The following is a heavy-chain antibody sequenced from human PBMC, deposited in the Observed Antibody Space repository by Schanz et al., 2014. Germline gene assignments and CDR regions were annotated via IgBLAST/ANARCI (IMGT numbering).Heavy chain of an antibody. D-gene: IGHD3-10*01. CDR1: GFTFSSYA. Sequence: VQLLESGGGLVQPGGSLRLSCAASGFTFSSYAMSWVRQAPGKGLEWVAFINSDGTKRFYADSVKSRFTISRDNSRNTLYLQMNSLRAEDTAVYYCARPALWFGDNCFDPWGQGTLVTVSS. J-gene: IGHJ5*02. CDR3: ARPALWFGDNCFDP. CDR2: INSDGTKR. V-gene: IGHV3-33*08.